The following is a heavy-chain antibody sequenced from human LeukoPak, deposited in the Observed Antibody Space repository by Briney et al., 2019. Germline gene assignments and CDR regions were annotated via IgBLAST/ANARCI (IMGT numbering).Heavy chain of an antibody. Sequence: ASVKVSCKVSGYTLTELSMHWVRQAPGKGLEWMGGFDPEDGETIYAQKFQGRVTMTEDTSTDTAYMELSSLRSEDTAAYYCATGDLRDYVWGGYPKSLDYWGQGTLVTVSS. J-gene: IGHJ4*02. CDR2: FDPEDGET. CDR3: ATGDLRDYVWGGYPKSLDY. V-gene: IGHV1-24*01. CDR1: GYTLTELS. D-gene: IGHD3-16*02.